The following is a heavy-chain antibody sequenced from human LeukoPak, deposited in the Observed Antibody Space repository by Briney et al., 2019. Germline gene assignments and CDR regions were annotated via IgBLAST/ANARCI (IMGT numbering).Heavy chain of an antibody. D-gene: IGHD3-16*01. CDR3: ARFGVDYDMDV. CDR1: GGSISGHY. V-gene: IGHV4-59*11. Sequence: SETLSLTCTVSGGSISGHYWTWIRQPPGKGLEWIGQIHYSGRPDYNPSLKSRVTVSVDTSKNQLSLKVTSVTGADTAVYYCARFGVDYDMDVWGQGTTVTVSS. J-gene: IGHJ6*02. CDR2: IHYSGRP.